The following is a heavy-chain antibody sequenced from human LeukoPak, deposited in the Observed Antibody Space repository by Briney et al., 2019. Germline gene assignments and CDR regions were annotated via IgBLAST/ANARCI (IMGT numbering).Heavy chain of an antibody. V-gene: IGHV4-59*01. CDR3: ARDRGRATWFDP. D-gene: IGHD3-10*01. Sequence: SETLSLTCTVSGGSITSYYWHWIRQPPGKGLEWIGYIYYSGSTNYNPSLKSRVTISVDTSRKQFSLKLHSVSAADTAVYYCARDRGRATWFDPWGQGTVVTVSS. CDR2: IYYSGST. J-gene: IGHJ5*02. CDR1: GGSITSYY.